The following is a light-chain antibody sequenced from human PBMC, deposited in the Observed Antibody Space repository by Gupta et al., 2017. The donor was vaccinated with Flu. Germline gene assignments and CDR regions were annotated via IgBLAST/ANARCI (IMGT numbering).Light chain of an antibody. V-gene: IGKV1-5*03. CDR2: HAS. CDR3: QQYYSFSYT. Sequence: GDSVTLTCRAGQSISSRLAWYQQKPGKAPKLLVFHASSLESGVPSRFTGSGSGTEFTLTISSLQSDDFATYYCQQYYSFSYTFGQGTKLEIK. CDR1: QSISSR. J-gene: IGKJ2*01.